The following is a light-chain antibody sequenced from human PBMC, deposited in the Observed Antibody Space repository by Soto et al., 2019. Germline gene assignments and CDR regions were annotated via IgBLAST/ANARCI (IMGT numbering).Light chain of an antibody. J-gene: IGLJ3*02. CDR1: SSNIGAGYD. V-gene: IGLV1-40*01. CDR3: QSYASALSGSM. Sequence: QSVLTQPPSVSGAPGQRVTISCTGSSSNIGAGYDVHWYQQLPGTAPKLLIYGNTNRPSGVPDRFSGSKSGTSASLAITGLQAEDEAAYYCQSYASALSGSMFGGGTKLTVL. CDR2: GNT.